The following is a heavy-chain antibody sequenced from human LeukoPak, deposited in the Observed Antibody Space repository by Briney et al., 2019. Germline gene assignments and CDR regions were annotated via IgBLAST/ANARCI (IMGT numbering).Heavy chain of an antibody. V-gene: IGHV4-34*01. CDR1: GGSFSNYY. CDR3: ARRWNYGRNYYIDV. CDR2: INDSGRI. D-gene: IGHD1-7*01. Sequence: SETLSLTCAVYGGSFSNYYWSWIRQPPGKGLEWIGEINDSGRINCNPSLMSRVTVSVDTSKNQFSLRLTSVTATDTAVYYCARRWNYGRNYYIDVWGNGATVSVSS. J-gene: IGHJ6*03.